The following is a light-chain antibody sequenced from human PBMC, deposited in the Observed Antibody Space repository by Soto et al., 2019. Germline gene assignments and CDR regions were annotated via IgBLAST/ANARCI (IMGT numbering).Light chain of an antibody. V-gene: IGLV1-44*01. CDR3: AAWDDTLGAPV. CDR2: SND. Sequence: QSVLTQPPSASGTPGQRVTISCSGSNSNIGRNTVSWYQQVPGTAPKSLIYSNDQRPSGVPDRISGSRSGTSASLVISGLQSGDEAESYCAAWDDTLGAPVFGGGTQLTVL. CDR1: NSNIGRNT. J-gene: IGLJ2*01.